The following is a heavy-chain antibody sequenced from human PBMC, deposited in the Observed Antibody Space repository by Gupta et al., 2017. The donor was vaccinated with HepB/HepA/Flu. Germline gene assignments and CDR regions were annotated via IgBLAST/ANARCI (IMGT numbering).Heavy chain of an antibody. CDR2: IKSNADSGTA. CDR3: TTVAHYYDSGTYYEDFDY. V-gene: IGHV3-15*01. Sequence: EVQLVESGGGLVKSGGSLRLSWAGSAITFSDAWITWARPAPGKGLEWVGRIKSNADSGTADYAAPVKGRCTISRDDSKDTLYLQMNSLKTEDTAGYYCTTVAHYYDSGTYYEDFDYWGQGTLVTVSS. CDR1: AITFSDAW. D-gene: IGHD3-10*01. J-gene: IGHJ4*02.